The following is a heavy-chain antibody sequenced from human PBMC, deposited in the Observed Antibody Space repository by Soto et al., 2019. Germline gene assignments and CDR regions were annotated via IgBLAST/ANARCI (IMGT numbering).Heavy chain of an antibody. Sequence: EVQLVQSGAEVKKPGESLRISCKGSGYSFTSYWISWVRQMPGKGLEWMGRIDPSDSYTNYSPSFQGHVTISADKSISTAYLQWSSLKASDTAMYYCARYSSGWYGHIMTASRGWFEPWGQGTLVTVSS. CDR1: GYSFTSYW. D-gene: IGHD6-19*01. J-gene: IGHJ5*02. V-gene: IGHV5-10-1*03. CDR2: IDPSDSYT. CDR3: ARYSSGWYGHIMTASRGWFEP.